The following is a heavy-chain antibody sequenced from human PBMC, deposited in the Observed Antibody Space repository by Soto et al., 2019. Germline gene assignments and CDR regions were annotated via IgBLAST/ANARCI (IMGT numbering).Heavy chain of an antibody. CDR2: IYYSGST. CDR1: GGSISSGGYY. V-gene: IGHV4-31*03. J-gene: IGHJ3*02. D-gene: IGHD4-17*01. CDR3: ARSMPDYPDAFDI. Sequence: PSETLSLTCTVSGGSISSGGYYWSWIRQHPGKGLEWIGYIYYSGSTYYNTSLKSRVTISVDTSKNQFSLKLSSVTAADTAVYYCARSMPDYPDAFDIWGQGTMVTVSS.